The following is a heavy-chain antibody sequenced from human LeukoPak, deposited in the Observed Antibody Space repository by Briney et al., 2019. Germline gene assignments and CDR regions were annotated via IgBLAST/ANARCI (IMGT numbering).Heavy chain of an antibody. D-gene: IGHD2-15*01. CDR3: ARVAARVSLDY. Sequence: PGGSLRLSCSASGFTFSDYSMHWVRQAPGKGLEYVSAISSNGGSTYYASSVKGRFTISRDNSKNTLYLQMGSLRAEDMAVYYCARVAARVSLDYWGQGTLVTVSS. CDR2: ISSNGGST. V-gene: IGHV3-64*01. J-gene: IGHJ4*02. CDR1: GFTFSDYS.